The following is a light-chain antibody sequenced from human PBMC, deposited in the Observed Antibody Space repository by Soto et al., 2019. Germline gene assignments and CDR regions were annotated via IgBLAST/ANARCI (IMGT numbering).Light chain of an antibody. CDR1: QSVGSD. CDR2: DAS. CDR3: QQYNNWPLT. V-gene: IGKV3-15*01. Sequence: EIVMTQSPATLSVSPGERATLSCRASQSVGSDLAWYQQTPGQAPRLLIYDASSRATGIPARFSGSGSGTGFTLTISSLQSEDFAVYYCQQYNNWPLTFGGGTKVEI. J-gene: IGKJ4*01.